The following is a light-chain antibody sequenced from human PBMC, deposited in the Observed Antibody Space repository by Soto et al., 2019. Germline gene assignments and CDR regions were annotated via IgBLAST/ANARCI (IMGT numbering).Light chain of an antibody. CDR2: DAS. J-gene: IGKJ1*01. CDR3: QQRLNWPPG. Sequence: EIVLTQSPGTLALSPGERATLSCRASQSVSGSYLAWYQQRPGQAPRLLIYDASNRATGVPARFSGSRSGTDFTLTISDLEPADFGLYYCQQRLNWPPGFGQGTKVDI. V-gene: IGKV3-11*01. CDR1: QSVSGSY.